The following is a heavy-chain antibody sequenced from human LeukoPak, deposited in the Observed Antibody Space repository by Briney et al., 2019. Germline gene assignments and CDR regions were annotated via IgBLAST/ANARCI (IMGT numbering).Heavy chain of an antibody. Sequence: GGSLRLSCAASGFTFSSYGMHWVRQAPGKGLEWVAFIRYDGSNKYYADSVKGRFTISRDNSKNTLYLQMNILRAEDTAVYYCAKVSVAATTLNWFDPWGQGTLVTVSS. CDR2: IRYDGSNK. CDR1: GFTFSSYG. CDR3: AKVSVAATTLNWFDP. J-gene: IGHJ5*02. D-gene: IGHD2-15*01. V-gene: IGHV3-30*02.